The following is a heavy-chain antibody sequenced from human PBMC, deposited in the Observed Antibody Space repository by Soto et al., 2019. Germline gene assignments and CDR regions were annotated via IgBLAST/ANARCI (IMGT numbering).Heavy chain of an antibody. CDR1: GFTFSSYG. D-gene: IGHD6-13*01. CDR2: ISYDGSNK. Sequence: TGGSLRLSCAASGFTFSSYGMHWVRQAPGKGLEWVAVISYDGSNKYYADSVKGRFTISRDNSKNTRYLQMNSLRAQDTAVYYCAKAAAAGIPNYYYSYYMDVWGKGTTVTVSS. J-gene: IGHJ6*03. CDR3: AKAAAAGIPNYYYSYYMDV. V-gene: IGHV3-30*18.